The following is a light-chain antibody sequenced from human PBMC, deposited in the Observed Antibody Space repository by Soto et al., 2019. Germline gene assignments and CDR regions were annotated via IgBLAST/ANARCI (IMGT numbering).Light chain of an antibody. CDR3: QQRTNWPPLT. J-gene: IGKJ4*01. V-gene: IGKV1-12*01. CDR2: AAS. Sequence: DIQMTQSPSSVSASVGDRVTITCRASQGISSWLAWYQQKPGKAPKLLIYAASSLQSGVPSRFSGSGSGTEFCLSISSREPEDFAVYYCQQRTNWPPLTFGGGTKVEIK. CDR1: QGISSW.